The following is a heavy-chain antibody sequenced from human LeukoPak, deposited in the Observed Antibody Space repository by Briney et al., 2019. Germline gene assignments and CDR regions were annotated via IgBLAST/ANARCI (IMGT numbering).Heavy chain of an antibody. CDR2: FDPADGET. Sequence: GASVKVSCKVSGYTLTELSMHWVRQTPGKGLEWMGGFDPADGETIYAQKFQGRVTMTEDTSTDTAYMELSSLRSEDTAVYYCATARTGMTTVTWGHYWGQGTLVTVSS. CDR1: GYTLTELS. CDR3: ATARTGMTTVTWGHY. J-gene: IGHJ4*02. V-gene: IGHV1-24*01. D-gene: IGHD4-17*01.